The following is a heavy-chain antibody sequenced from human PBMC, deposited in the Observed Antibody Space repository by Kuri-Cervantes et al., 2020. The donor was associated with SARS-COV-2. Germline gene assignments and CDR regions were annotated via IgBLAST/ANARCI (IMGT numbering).Heavy chain of an antibody. CDR3: ARGTFYYDSSGYYVPDY. V-gene: IGHV1-69*13. J-gene: IGHJ4*02. Sequence: SVKVSCKTPGGTFGTDGITWVRQVSGQGLEWMGGIIPIYGRTNYAQNFQGRVTITADETTTTAYMQLSSLRSEDTAVYYCARGTFYYDSSGYYVPDYWGQGSRVTVSS. CDR2: IIPIYGRT. D-gene: IGHD3-22*01. CDR1: GGTFGTDG.